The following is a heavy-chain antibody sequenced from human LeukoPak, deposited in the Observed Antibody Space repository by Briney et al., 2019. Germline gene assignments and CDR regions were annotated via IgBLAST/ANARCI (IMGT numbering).Heavy chain of an antibody. CDR1: GGSISSYY. CDR2: IYTSGST. V-gene: IGHV4-4*07. Sequence: SETLSLTCTVSGGSISSYYWSWIRQPAGKGLEWIGRIYTSGSTNYNPSLKSRVTISVDTSKNQFSLKLSSVTAADTAVYYCARGYFSSWYIDWFDPWGQGTLVTVSS. CDR3: ARGYFSSWYIDWFDP. J-gene: IGHJ5*02. D-gene: IGHD6-13*01.